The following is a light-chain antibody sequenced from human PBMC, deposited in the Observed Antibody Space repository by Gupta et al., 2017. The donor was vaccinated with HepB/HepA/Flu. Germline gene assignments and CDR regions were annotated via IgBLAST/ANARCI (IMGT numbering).Light chain of an antibody. J-gene: IGKJ4*01. V-gene: IGKV1-5*03. Sequence: DIQMPQSPSTLSASVGDRVTINCRGSQSISSWLAWYLQKPGKAPKLLLYKASKLESGVPSRFSGSGSGTECTLTISSLQPEDVATYYCQQYNTYPLTFGGGTKVEIK. CDR2: KAS. CDR3: QQYNTYPLT. CDR1: QSISSW.